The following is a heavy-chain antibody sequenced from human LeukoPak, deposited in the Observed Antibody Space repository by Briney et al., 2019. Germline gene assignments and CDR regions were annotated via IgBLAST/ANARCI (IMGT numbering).Heavy chain of an antibody. J-gene: IGHJ5*02. CDR2: IRSSSSYI. Sequence: GGSLRLSCSASGFTFSSHSMNWVRQAPGKGLEWVSSIRSSSSYIYYADSVKGRFTISRDNAKNSLYLQMNSLRAEDTAVYYCASRIAAAGSGNWFDPWGQGTLVTVSS. CDR3: ASRIAAAGSGNWFDP. CDR1: GFTFSSHS. V-gene: IGHV3-21*01. D-gene: IGHD6-13*01.